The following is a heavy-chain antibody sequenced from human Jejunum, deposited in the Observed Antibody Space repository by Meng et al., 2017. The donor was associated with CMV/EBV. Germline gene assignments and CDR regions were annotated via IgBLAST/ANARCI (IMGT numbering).Heavy chain of an antibody. V-gene: IGHV4-30-4*01. CDR1: GGSMSICNYY. CDR2: IHSRGST. CDR3: ARASYGSGSPLGESWFDP. Sequence: PLPVTAPGLVGPSPTLSLTCTVPGGSMSICNYYWSGICQPPGKGLEWIGYIHSRGSTYYNPSLRSRLTISVDTSKNQSSLKLSSVTAADTAVYYCARASYGSGSPLGESWFDPWGQGTLVTVSS. D-gene: IGHD3-10*01. J-gene: IGHJ5*02.